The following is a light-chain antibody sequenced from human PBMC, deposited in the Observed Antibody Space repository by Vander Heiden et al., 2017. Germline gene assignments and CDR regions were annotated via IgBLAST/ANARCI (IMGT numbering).Light chain of an antibody. CDR2: DVT. Sequence: QSALTQPPSVSGSPGQSLTIPCTGTSSDVGIYNYVSWYQQHPGKDPKLMIYDVTNRPSGVSNRFSGSKSGNTASLTISGLQAEDEGDYYCSSYTSSSPYVFGTGTKVTVL. CDR3: SSYTSSSPYV. V-gene: IGLV2-14*03. J-gene: IGLJ1*01. CDR1: SSDVGIYNY.